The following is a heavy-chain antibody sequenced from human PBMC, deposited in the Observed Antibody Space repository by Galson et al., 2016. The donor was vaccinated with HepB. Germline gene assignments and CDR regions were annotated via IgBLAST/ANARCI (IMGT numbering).Heavy chain of an antibody. V-gene: IGHV3-23*01. D-gene: IGHD3-22*01. CDR1: GFTFSNYD. J-gene: IGHJ4*02. CDR3: ARHFSGSY. CDR2: IGGSGAST. Sequence: SLRLSCAASGFTFSNYDMSWVRQAPGRGLGWVSGIGGSGASTTYADSVKGRFTISRDNSKNALHLQMNRLRAEDTAMYFCARHFSGSYLGQGTLVTVSS.